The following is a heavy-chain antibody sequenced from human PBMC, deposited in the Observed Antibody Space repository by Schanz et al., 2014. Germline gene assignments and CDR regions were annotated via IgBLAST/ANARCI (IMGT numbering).Heavy chain of an antibody. CDR2: LSGSGGST. D-gene: IGHD3-10*01. V-gene: IGHV3-23*01. CDR3: ARANYRRKINFDY. Sequence: EVQLLESGGGLVQPGGSLRLSCAASGFTFSSYAMSWVRQAPGKGLEWVSALSGSGGSTYYADSVKGRFTMSRDNSKNTLYLQINSLGAEDTALYSCARANYRRKINFDYWGRGTLVTVSS. J-gene: IGHJ4*02. CDR1: GFTFSSYA.